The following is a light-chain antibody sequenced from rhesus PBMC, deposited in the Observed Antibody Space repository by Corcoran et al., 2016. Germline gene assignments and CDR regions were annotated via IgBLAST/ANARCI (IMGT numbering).Light chain of an antibody. J-gene: IGKJ2*01. Sequence: ETVMMQSPATLSLSPGERATLSCRASQSVGSTFAWYQQKPGQAPRLHIYYAPSRATGIPDRFSGSGSGTEFTLTISSLDPEDVGVYYCQKYNDWPYSFGQGTKVEIK. V-gene: IGKV3-35*02. CDR2: YAP. CDR3: QKYNDWPYS. CDR1: QSVGST.